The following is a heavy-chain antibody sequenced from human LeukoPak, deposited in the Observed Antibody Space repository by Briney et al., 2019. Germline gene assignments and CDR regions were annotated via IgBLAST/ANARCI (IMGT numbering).Heavy chain of an antibody. CDR2: ISNSGDST. CDR3: TRRYNYAFDY. CDR1: GFTFNKYG. V-gene: IGHV3-23*01. J-gene: IGHJ4*02. D-gene: IGHD3-9*01. Sequence: GGSLRLSCAASGFTFNKYGMSWVHQAPGKGLEWVSSISNSGDSTYYADSVKGLFTISRDNSKNTLYLQMSSLRVEDTAVYYCTRRYNYAFDYWGQGILVTVSS.